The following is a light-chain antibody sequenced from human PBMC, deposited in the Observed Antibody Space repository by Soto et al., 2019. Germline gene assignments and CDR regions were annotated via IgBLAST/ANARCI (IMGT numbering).Light chain of an antibody. CDR1: QSVSSN. CDR2: GAS. J-gene: IGKJ4*01. CDR3: QQYNNLPRT. V-gene: IGKV3-15*01. Sequence: ETVVTQSPATLSVSPVEGATLSCRASQSVSSNLVWYQHKPGQAPRLLIYGASTRATDIPARFSGSGSGTEFTLTISSLQSEDYAVYYCQQYNNLPRTFGGGNKVDIK.